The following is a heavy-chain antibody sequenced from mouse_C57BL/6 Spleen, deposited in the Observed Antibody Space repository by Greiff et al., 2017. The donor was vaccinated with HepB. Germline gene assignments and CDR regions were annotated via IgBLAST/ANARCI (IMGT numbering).Heavy chain of an antibody. CDR2: INPSNGGT. CDR1: GYTFTSYW. Sequence: QVQLQQPGTELVKPGASVKLSCKASGYTFTSYWMHWVKQRPGQGLEWIGNINPSNGGTNYNEKFKSKATLTVDKSSSTAYMQLSSLTSEDSAVYYCAREGEDTTVVAPIDYWGQGTTLTVSS. V-gene: IGHV1-53*01. D-gene: IGHD1-1*01. CDR3: AREGEDTTVVAPIDY. J-gene: IGHJ2*01.